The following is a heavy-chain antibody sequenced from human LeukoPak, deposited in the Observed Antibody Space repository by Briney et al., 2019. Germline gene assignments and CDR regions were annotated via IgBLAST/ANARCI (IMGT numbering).Heavy chain of an antibody. CDR2: ISAYNGNT. CDR3: AREEVVAAGFDY. V-gene: IGHV1-18*04. D-gene: IGHD2-15*01. J-gene: IGHJ4*02. Sequence: GASVKVSCKASGYTFTGYYMHWVRQAPGQGLEWMGWISAYNGNTNYAQKLQGRVTMTTDTSTSTAYMELRSLRSDDTAVYYCAREEVVAAGFDYWGQGTLVTVSS. CDR1: GYTFTGYY.